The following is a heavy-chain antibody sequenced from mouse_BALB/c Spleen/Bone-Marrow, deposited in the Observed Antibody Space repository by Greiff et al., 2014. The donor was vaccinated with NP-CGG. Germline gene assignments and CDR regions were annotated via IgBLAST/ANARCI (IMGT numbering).Heavy chain of an antibody. CDR3: AFGNYDFDY. CDR1: GYAFSSYW. J-gene: IGHJ2*01. Sequence: VKLQESGAELVRPGSSVKISCKASGYAFSSYWMNWVKQRPGQGLEWIGQIYPGDGDTNYSGKFKGKATLTADESSSTAYMQLSSLTSEDSADYFCAFGNYDFDYWGQGTTLIVSS. CDR2: IYPGDGDT. D-gene: IGHD2-1*01. V-gene: IGHV1-80*01.